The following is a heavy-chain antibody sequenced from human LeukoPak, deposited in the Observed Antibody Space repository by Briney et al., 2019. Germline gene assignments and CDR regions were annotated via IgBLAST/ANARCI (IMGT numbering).Heavy chain of an antibody. CDR1: GGSISSGGYY. J-gene: IGHJ4*02. CDR2: IYYSGST. D-gene: IGHD5-18*01. Sequence: SETLSLTCTVSGGSISSGGYYWSWIRQHPGKGLEWIGYIYYSGSTYYNPSLKSRVTISVDTSKNQFSLKLSSVTAADTAVYYCARGYSWAGCFDYWGQGTLVTVSS. CDR3: ARGYSWAGCFDY. V-gene: IGHV4-31*03.